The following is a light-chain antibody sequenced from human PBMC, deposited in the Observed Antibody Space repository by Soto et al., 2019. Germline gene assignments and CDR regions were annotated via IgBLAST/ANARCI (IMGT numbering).Light chain of an antibody. V-gene: IGLV2-14*01. J-gene: IGLJ1*01. CDR1: SSDVGGYKY. CDR3: SSYTSSSTLLV. CDR2: DVS. Sequence: QSVLTQPASVSGSPGQSITISCTGTSSDVGGYKYVSWYQQHPGKAPKLMIYDVSNRPSGVSNRFSGSKSGNTASLTISGLQAADEADYYCSSYTSSSTLLVLGTGTKVTVL.